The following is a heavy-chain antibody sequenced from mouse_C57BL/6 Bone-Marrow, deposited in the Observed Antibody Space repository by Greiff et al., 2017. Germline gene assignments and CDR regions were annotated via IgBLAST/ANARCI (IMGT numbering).Heavy chain of an antibody. J-gene: IGHJ2*01. CDR3: TGEGGYFYFDY. V-gene: IGHV6-3*01. CDR1: GFTFSNYW. CDR2: IRLKSDNYAT. D-gene: IGHD1-1*02. Sequence: EVKLMESGGGLVQPGGSMKLSCVASGFTFSNYWMNWVRQSPEKGLEWVAQIRLKSDNYATHYAESVKGRFTISRDDSKSSVYLQMNNLRAEDTGIYYCTGEGGYFYFDYWGQGTTLTVSS.